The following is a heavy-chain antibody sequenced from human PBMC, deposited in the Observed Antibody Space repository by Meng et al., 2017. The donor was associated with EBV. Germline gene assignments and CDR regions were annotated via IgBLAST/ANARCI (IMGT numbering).Heavy chain of an antibody. CDR1: GYCVAFPF. J-gene: IGHJ1*01. D-gene: IGHD3-16*01. CDR2: NDLSRDNQ. V-gene: IGHV1-3*01. Sequence: SGYCVAFPFRRWVRLAPGPSREWLGCNDLSRDNQQQSQRFRCRVNISRDTSASTAYMQWSSLTPEDTSVYYCARVCGLLIPLSRWRQGTLVTVSS. CDR3: ARVCGLLIPLSR.